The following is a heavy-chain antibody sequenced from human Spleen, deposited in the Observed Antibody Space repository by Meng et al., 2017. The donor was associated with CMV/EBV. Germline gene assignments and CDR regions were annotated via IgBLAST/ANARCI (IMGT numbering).Heavy chain of an antibody. CDR3: ARDRGVPAAPDY. D-gene: IGHD2-2*01. J-gene: IGHJ4*02. Sequence: QWQHHQWVPGLLKPSETLSLTSAGYGGSFSGYYWSWIRQPPGKGLEWIGEINHSGSTNYNPSLKSRVTISVDTSKNQFSLKLSSVTAADTAVYYCARDRGVPAAPDYWGQGTLVTVSS. CDR1: GGSFSGYY. CDR2: INHSGST. V-gene: IGHV4-34*01.